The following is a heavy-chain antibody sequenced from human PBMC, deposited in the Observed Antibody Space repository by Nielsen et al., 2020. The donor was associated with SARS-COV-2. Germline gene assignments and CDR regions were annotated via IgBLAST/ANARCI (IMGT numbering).Heavy chain of an antibody. J-gene: IGHJ6*02. CDR2: IYFSGRT. V-gene: IGHV4-31*03. Sequence: LRLSCTVSGGSISSGGYYWSWIRHHPGKGLEWIGYIYFSGRTCYNPSLKSRVTISVDTSKNQFSLSLRSVPAADTAVYYCARESSGYDHYNYGMDVWCHGTTVTVSS. D-gene: IGHD5-12*01. CDR3: ARESSGYDHYNYGMDV. CDR1: GGSISSGGYY.